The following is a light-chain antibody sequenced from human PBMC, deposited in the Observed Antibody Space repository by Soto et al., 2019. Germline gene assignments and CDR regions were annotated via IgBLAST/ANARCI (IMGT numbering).Light chain of an antibody. CDR2: NNK. J-gene: IGLJ1*01. CDR1: SSNIGTNA. Sequence: QCVLTQPPSASGTPSQRVTISCSGGSSNIGTNAVNWYQQLPGTAPKLLIYNNKQRPSGVADRFSGSKSGTSASLAISGLQSEDEADYYCAAWDDSLNGYVFRTGTKVTVL. CDR3: AAWDDSLNGYV. V-gene: IGLV1-44*01.